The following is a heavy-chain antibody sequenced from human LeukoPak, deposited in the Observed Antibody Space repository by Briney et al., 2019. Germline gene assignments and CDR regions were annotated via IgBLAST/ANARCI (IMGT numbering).Heavy chain of an antibody. CDR3: AKDRGYSSGRDFDY. CDR1: GFTFSSYA. Sequence: GGSLRLSCAASGFTFSSYAMSWVRQAPGKGLEWVSVISAGGGSTYYAASVKGRFSISRDNSKNTLYLQMISLRAEDTAVYYCAKDRGYSSGRDFDYWGQGTLVTVSS. J-gene: IGHJ4*02. CDR2: ISAGGGST. V-gene: IGHV3-23*01. D-gene: IGHD6-25*01.